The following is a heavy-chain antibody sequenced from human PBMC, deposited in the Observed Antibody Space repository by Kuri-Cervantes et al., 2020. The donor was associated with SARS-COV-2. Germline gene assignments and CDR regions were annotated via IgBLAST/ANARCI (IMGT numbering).Heavy chain of an antibody. V-gene: IGHV4-59*06. D-gene: IGHD1-20*01. J-gene: IGHJ6*02. CDR2: IYYSGST. Sequence: SETLSLTCTVSGGSISSYYWSWIRQPPGKGLEWIGYIYYSGSTYYNPSLKSRLTISVDTSKKQSSLKLSSVTAADTAVYYCASPCITGIPNDMDVWGQGTTVTVSS. CDR1: GGSISSYY. CDR3: ASPCITGIPNDMDV.